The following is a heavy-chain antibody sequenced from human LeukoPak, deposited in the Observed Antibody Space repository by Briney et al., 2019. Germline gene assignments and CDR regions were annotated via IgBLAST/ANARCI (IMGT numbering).Heavy chain of an antibody. Sequence: GGSLRLSCAASGFTFSSYGMSWVRQAPGKGLEWVSAFSGSGGSTYYADSVKGRFTVSRDNSKNTLYLQMDSLRPEDTAVYYCARDPRLFGSGTYLEYWGQGTLVTVSS. CDR1: GFTFSSYG. V-gene: IGHV3-23*01. J-gene: IGHJ4*02. D-gene: IGHD3-10*01. CDR2: FSGSGGST. CDR3: ARDPRLFGSGTYLEY.